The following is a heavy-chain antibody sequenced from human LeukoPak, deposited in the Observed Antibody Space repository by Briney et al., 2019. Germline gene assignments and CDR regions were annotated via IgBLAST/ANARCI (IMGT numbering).Heavy chain of an antibody. CDR3: ARNIAAQFDY. Sequence: SETLSLTCTVSGGPVSGYYWSWIRQPPGKGLEWIGYIYYSGYTIYNPSLKSRVTISVDTSKNQFSLKLSSVTAADTAVYYCARNIAAQFDYWGQGTLVTVSS. J-gene: IGHJ4*02. D-gene: IGHD6-6*01. CDR1: GGPVSGYY. V-gene: IGHV4-59*02. CDR2: IYYSGYT.